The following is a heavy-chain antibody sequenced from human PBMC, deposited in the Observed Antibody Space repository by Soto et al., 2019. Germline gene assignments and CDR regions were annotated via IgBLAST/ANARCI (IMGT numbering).Heavy chain of an antibody. J-gene: IGHJ6*02. Sequence: GGSLRLSCTASGFTFGDYAMSWFRQAPGKGLEWVGFIRSKAYGGTTEYAASVKGRFTISRDDSKSIAYLQMNSLKTEDTAVYYCTRDPLGYCSSTSCSYYYYYGMDIWGQGTTVTVSS. CDR1: GFTFGDYA. D-gene: IGHD2-2*01. CDR2: IRSKAYGGTT. V-gene: IGHV3-49*03. CDR3: TRDPLGYCSSTSCSYYYYYGMDI.